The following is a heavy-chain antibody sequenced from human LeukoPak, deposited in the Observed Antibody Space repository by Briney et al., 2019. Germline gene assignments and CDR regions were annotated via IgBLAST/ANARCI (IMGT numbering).Heavy chain of an antibody. V-gene: IGHV3-23*01. CDR1: GFTFSTYG. CDR2: IGYGGTP. Sequence: GGSLRLSCAASGFTFSTYGMTWVRQAPGKGLEWVSTIGYGGTPYYADSVRGRLTISRDNSKNTLHLQMNSLRAEDTAVYYCAKVMSPTWRGGTYTLDGWGQGTTVTVSS. CDR3: AKVMSPTWRGGTYTLDG. J-gene: IGHJ6*02. D-gene: IGHD1-26*01.